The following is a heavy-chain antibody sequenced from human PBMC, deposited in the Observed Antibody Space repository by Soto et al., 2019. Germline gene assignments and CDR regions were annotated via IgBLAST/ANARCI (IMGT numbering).Heavy chain of an antibody. Sequence: ASVKVSCKVSGYTLTELSMHWVRQAPGKGLEWMGGFDPEYGETIYAQKFQGRVTMTEDTSTDTAYMELSSLRSEDTAVYYCAKDQSRYYYGSGSYYNIYYYYGMDVWGQGTTVTV. CDR1: GYTLTELS. V-gene: IGHV1-24*01. D-gene: IGHD3-10*01. CDR3: AKDQSRYYYGSGSYYNIYYYYGMDV. CDR2: FDPEYGET. J-gene: IGHJ6*02.